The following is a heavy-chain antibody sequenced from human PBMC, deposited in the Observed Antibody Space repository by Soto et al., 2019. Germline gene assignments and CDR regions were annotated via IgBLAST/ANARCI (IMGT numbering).Heavy chain of an antibody. Sequence: SETLSLTCTVSGGSISSYYCRWIRQPPGKGLEWIGYIYYSGSTNYNPSLKSRVTISVDTSKNQFSLKLSSVTAADTAVYYCARSYYYGSGSYYTHYYYYYGMDVWGQGTTVTVSS. V-gene: IGHV4-59*01. CDR1: GGSISSYY. D-gene: IGHD3-10*01. CDR2: IYYSGST. CDR3: ARSYYYGSGSYYTHYYYYYGMDV. J-gene: IGHJ6*02.